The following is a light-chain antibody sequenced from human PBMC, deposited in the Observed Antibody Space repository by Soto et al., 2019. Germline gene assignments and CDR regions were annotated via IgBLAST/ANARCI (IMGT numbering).Light chain of an antibody. J-gene: IGLJ1*01. CDR3: NSYTSSSTPCV. Sequence: QSALTQPASVSGSPGQSITISCTGTSSDVGGYNYVSWYQQHPGKAPKLMIYEVSNRPSGVPNRFSGSKSGNTASLTISGLQAEDEADYYCNSYTSSSTPCVFGTGTKLTVL. CDR1: SSDVGGYNY. V-gene: IGLV2-14*01. CDR2: EVS.